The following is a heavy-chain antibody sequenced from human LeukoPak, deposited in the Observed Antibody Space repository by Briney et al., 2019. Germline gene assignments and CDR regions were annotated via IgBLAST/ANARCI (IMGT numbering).Heavy chain of an antibody. CDR3: AVLGYCSSTSCYAEYFQR. Sequence: PRASVKVSCKASGGTFSSYAISWVRQAPGQGLEWMGGIIPIFGTANYAQKFQGRVTITADESTSTAYMELSSLRSEDTAVYYCAVLGYCSSTSCYAEYFQRWGQGTLVTVSS. J-gene: IGHJ1*01. CDR2: IIPIFGTA. D-gene: IGHD2-2*01. V-gene: IGHV1-69*13. CDR1: GGTFSSYA.